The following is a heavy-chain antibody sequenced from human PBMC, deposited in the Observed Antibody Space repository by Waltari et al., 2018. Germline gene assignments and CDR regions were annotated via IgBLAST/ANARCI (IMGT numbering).Heavy chain of an antibody. V-gene: IGHV4-61*02. D-gene: IGHD2-8*01. J-gene: IGHJ6*04. CDR1: GGSISSGSYY. CDR3: AREGLLPLCYLDV. CDR2: IYTSGST. Sequence: QVQLQESGPGLVKPSQTLSLTCTVSGGSISSGSYYWSWIRQPAGKGLEGIGRIYTSGSTSYNPSLKSRVTISVDTSKNQFSLKLSSVTAADTAVYYCAREGLLPLCYLDVWGKGTTVSVSS.